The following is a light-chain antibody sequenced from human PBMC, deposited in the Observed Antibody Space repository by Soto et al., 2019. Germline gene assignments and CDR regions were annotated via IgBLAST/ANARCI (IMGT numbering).Light chain of an antibody. Sequence: EIVLTQSPGTLSLSPGERATLSCRASQIVSTIYLAWYQQKPGQAPRLLIYGSSSRAPGIPDRFSGSGSRTEFTLTISRLEPEDFAVYYCQQYGTSPMYTFGQGTKLEIK. CDR2: GSS. CDR1: QIVSTIY. CDR3: QQYGTSPMYT. J-gene: IGKJ2*01. V-gene: IGKV3-20*01.